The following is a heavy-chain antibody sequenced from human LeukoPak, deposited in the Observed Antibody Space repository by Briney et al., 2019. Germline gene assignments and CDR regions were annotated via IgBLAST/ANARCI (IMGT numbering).Heavy chain of an antibody. CDR1: GGSITSSNYF. D-gene: IGHD2-2*01. Sequence: SETLSLTCTVSGGSITSSNYFWGWIRPSPGKGLEWIGSIYYSGSTYYNPSLKSRVTISVETSKIQFSLKLSSVTAADSAVYYCARDSCSSTSCRRKFDNWGQGTLVTVSS. CDR3: ARDSCSSTSCRRKFDN. V-gene: IGHV4-39*07. CDR2: IYYSGST. J-gene: IGHJ4*02.